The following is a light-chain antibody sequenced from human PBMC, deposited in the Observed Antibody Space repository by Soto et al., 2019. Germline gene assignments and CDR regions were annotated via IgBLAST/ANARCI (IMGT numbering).Light chain of an antibody. Sequence: IFFTQSPATLSLSPGERATLSCRASQSVSSYLAWYQQKPGQAPRLLIYDASNRATGIPARFSGSGSGTDFTLTISSLEPEDFAVYYCQQRSNWPTFGQGTKVDIK. V-gene: IGKV3-11*01. CDR1: QSVSSY. CDR3: QQRSNWPT. J-gene: IGKJ1*01. CDR2: DAS.